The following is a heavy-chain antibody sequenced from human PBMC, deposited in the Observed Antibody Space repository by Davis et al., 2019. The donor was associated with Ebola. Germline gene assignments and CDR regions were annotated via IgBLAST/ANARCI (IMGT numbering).Heavy chain of an antibody. Sequence: GESLKISCAASGFTFSSYAMSWVRQAPGKGLEWVSAISGSGGSTYYADSVKGRFTISRDNSKNTLYLQMNSLRAEDTAVYYCAKLWYYDSSGYLDYWGQGTLVTVSS. CDR3: AKLWYYDSSGYLDY. CDR1: GFTFSSYA. D-gene: IGHD3-22*01. V-gene: IGHV3-23*01. J-gene: IGHJ4*02. CDR2: ISGSGGST.